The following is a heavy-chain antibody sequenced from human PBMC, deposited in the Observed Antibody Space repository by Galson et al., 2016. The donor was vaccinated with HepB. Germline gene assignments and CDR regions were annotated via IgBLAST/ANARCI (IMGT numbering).Heavy chain of an antibody. CDR1: GYTFTSYE. J-gene: IGHJ3*02. CDR2: VSAYNGNT. D-gene: IGHD2-2*01. V-gene: IGHV1-18*04. Sequence: SVKVSCKASGYTFTSYEINWVRQAPGQGLEWMGWVSAYNGNTDYAQKLQGRVTMTTDTSASTAYMELSSLRSEDTAVYFCAKSSAKCFYAFDIWGQGTMVAVSS. CDR3: AKSSAKCFYAFDI.